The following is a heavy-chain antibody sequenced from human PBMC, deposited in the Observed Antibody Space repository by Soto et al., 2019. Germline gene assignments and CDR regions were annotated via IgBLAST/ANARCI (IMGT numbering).Heavy chain of an antibody. CDR3: AQGYCSGVSCCDAEYFQH. V-gene: IGHV1-69*01. Sequence: QVQLVQSGAEVKKPGSSVKVSCKASGGTFSSYAISWVRQAPGQGLEWMGGIIPIFGTANYAQKFQGRVTITADESTTTAYMELSSLRSEDTAVYYCAQGYCSGVSCCDAEYFQHWGQGTLVTVSS. D-gene: IGHD2-15*01. CDR1: GGTFSSYA. J-gene: IGHJ1*01. CDR2: IIPIFGTA.